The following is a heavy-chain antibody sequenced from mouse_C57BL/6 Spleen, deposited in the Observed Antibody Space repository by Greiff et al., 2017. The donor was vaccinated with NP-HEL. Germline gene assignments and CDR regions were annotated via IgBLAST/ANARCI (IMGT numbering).Heavy chain of an antibody. Sequence: QVQLQQSGAELVMPGASVKLSCKASGYTFTSYWMHWVKQRPGQGLEWIGEIDPSDSYTNYNQKFKGKSTLTVDKSSSTAYMQLSSLTSEDSAVYYCAREGYDYDGAYWGQGTLVTVSA. CDR1: GYTFTSYW. CDR3: AREGYDYDGAY. CDR2: IDPSDSYT. V-gene: IGHV1-69*01. J-gene: IGHJ3*01. D-gene: IGHD2-4*01.